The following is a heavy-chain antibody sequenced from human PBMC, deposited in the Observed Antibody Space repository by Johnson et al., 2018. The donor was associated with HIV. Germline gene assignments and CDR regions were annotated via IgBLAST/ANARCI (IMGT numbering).Heavy chain of an antibody. J-gene: IGHJ3*02. V-gene: IGHV3-23*04. CDR3: AKDRASSSWYGWDAFDI. D-gene: IGHD6-13*01. Sequence: VQLVESGGGLVQPGGSLRLSCAASGFTVSSNYMSWVRQAPGKGLEWVSAISGSGGSTYYADSVKGRFTISRDNSKNTLYLRMNSLRAEDTAVYYCAKDRASSSWYGWDAFDIWGQGTMVTVSS. CDR2: ISGSGGST. CDR1: GFTVSSNY.